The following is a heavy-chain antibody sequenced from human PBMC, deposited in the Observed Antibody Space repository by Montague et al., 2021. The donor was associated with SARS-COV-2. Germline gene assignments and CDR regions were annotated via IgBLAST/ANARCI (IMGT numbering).Heavy chain of an antibody. CDR2: IYYSGST. CDR1: GGSVSSRSYY. D-gene: IGHD4-23*01. Sequence: SETRSLTCTVSGGSVSSRSYYWGWIRQPPGKGLEWIGSIYYSGSTHYNPPLKSRVTISVDTSKNQFSLKLSSVTAADTAVYYCARRGDYGGPRFDYWGQGTLVSVSS. CDR3: ARRGDYGGPRFDY. V-gene: IGHV4-39*01. J-gene: IGHJ4*02.